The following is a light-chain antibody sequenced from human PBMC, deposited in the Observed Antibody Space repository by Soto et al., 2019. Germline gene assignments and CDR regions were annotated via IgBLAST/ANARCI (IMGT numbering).Light chain of an antibody. Sequence: DIQMTESPSTLAASVGDRVTISCRASQSIGIWLAWYQQRPGKAPKLLIYKASTLKSGVPSRFSGSGSGTEFTLTISSLQPDDFATYYCQHYNSYSEAFGQGTKVDI. CDR1: QSIGIW. CDR3: QHYNSYSEA. V-gene: IGKV1-5*03. CDR2: KAS. J-gene: IGKJ1*01.